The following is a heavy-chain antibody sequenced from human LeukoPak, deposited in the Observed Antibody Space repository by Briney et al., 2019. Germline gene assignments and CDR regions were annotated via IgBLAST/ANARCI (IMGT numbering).Heavy chain of an antibody. Sequence: PSETLSLTCTVSGGSISSSSYYWGSIRQPPGKGLGTIGSIYYSGSTYYNPSLKSRVTISVDTSKNQLSLKLSYVTAADTAVYYCARHPRLQEGAFDIWGQGTMVTVSS. CDR3: ARHPRLQEGAFDI. V-gene: IGHV4-39*01. CDR1: GGSISSSSYY. CDR2: IYYSGST. J-gene: IGHJ3*02.